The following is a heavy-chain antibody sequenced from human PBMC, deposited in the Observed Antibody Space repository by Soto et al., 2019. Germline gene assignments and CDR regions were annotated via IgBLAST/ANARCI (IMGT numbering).Heavy chain of an antibody. Sequence: ASVKVSCKASGYTFTGYYMHWVRQAPGQGLEWMGWINPNSGGTNYAQKFQGWVTMTRDTSISTAYMELSRLRSDDTAVYYCARDIRDRGYSYGFYYYGMDVWGQGTTVTVSS. D-gene: IGHD5-18*01. V-gene: IGHV1-2*04. J-gene: IGHJ6*02. CDR2: INPNSGGT. CDR1: GYTFTGYY. CDR3: ARDIRDRGYSYGFYYYGMDV.